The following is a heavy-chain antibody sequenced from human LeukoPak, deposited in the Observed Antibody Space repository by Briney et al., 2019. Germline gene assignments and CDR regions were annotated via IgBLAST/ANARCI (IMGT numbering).Heavy chain of an antibody. D-gene: IGHD1-26*01. J-gene: IGHJ4*02. V-gene: IGHV3-30*18. Sequence: PGGSLRLSCAASGFTFSSYGMHWVRQAPGKGLEWVAVISYDGSNKYYADSVKGRFTISRDNSKNTLYLQMNSLRAEDTAVYYCAKDTSGGYSSFDYWGQGTLVTVSS. CDR1: GFTFSSYG. CDR3: AKDTSGGYSSFDY. CDR2: ISYDGSNK.